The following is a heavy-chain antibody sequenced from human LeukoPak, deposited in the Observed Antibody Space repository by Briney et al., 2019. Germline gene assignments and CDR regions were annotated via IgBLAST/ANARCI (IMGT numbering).Heavy chain of an antibody. CDR3: ARAGAAAANYFDY. V-gene: IGHV5-51*01. CDR2: IYPGDSDT. CDR1: GYSFISYW. D-gene: IGHD6-13*01. Sequence: GESLKISCKGSGYSFISYWIGWVRQMPGKGLEWMGIIYPGDSDTRYRPSFQGQVTISADKSISTAYLQWSSLKASDTAMYYCARAGAAAANYFDYWGQGTLVTVSS. J-gene: IGHJ4*02.